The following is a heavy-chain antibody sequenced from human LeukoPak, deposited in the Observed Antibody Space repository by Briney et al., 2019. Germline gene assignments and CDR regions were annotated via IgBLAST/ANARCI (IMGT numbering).Heavy chain of an antibody. CDR2: ISGSGHNT. J-gene: IGHJ4*02. Sequence: GGSLRLSCAASGFTFSNYGMNWVRQAPGKGLEWVSAISGSGHNTYYADSVKGRFTISRDNSKNTLYLQMNSLRAEDTAVYYCARLDYGDYWGQGTLVTVSS. V-gene: IGHV3-23*01. CDR3: ARLDYGDY. D-gene: IGHD4-17*01. CDR1: GFTFSNYG.